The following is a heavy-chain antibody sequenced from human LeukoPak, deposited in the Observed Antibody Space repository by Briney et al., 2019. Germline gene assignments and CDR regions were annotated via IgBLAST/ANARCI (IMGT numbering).Heavy chain of an antibody. CDR2: IYYSGST. V-gene: IGHV4-39*07. D-gene: IGHD3-3*01. CDR3: ARGLNDSWTGENY. J-gene: IGHJ4*02. CDR1: GASISSSSYY. Sequence: SETLSLTCTVSGASISSSSYYWGWLRQPPGKGLEWIGSIYYSGSTYYNPSLKSRVTISVDTSKSQFSLRVRYVTAADTAVYYCARGLNDSWTGENYWGQGTLVTVSS.